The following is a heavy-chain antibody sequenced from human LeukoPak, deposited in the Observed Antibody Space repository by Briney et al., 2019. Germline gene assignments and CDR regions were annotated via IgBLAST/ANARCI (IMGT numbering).Heavy chain of an antibody. D-gene: IGHD2-8*02. V-gene: IGHV1-2*02. CDR3: AIELTGSFYFDN. Sequence: GASVKVSCKASGYSFTDYYMHWVRQAPGQGLEWMGCINANSGGTDYVQKFQGRVTMTRDTSISTAYMELSGLTSDDTAVYYCAIELTGSFYFDNWGQGTLVTVSS. CDR2: INANSGGT. CDR1: GYSFTDYY. J-gene: IGHJ4*02.